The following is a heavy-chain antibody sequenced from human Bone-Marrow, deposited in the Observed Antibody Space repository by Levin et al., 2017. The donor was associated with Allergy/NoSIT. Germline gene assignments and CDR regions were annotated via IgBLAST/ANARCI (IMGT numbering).Heavy chain of an antibody. V-gene: IGHV3-53*01. Sequence: GGSLRLSCAASGFTVSSHYMNWVRQAPGKGLEWVSVIYGGGNTYYADSVKGRFTISRDNSKNTLYLQMNSLRAEDTAVYFCARDRTVTTLGVYDYYGMDVWGQGTTVTVSS. J-gene: IGHJ6*02. CDR1: GFTVSSHY. D-gene: IGHD4-17*01. CDR2: IYGGGNT. CDR3: ARDRTVTTLGVYDYYGMDV.